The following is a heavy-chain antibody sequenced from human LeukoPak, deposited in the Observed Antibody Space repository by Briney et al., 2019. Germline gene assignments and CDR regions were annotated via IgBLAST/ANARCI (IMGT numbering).Heavy chain of an antibody. CDR2: ISYDGRNT. J-gene: IGHJ4*02. V-gene: IGHV3-30*04. CDR3: AKGGSYYYDTSGYFGY. CDR1: RSTFGHYA. D-gene: IGHD3-22*01. Sequence: PGRSLRLSCAASRSTFGHYAMHWVRQAPGEGLEWVAVISYDGRNTYYADSVKGRFTISRDNSKNTLYLQMNSLRAEDTAVYYCAKGGSYYYDTSGYFGYWGQGALVTVSS.